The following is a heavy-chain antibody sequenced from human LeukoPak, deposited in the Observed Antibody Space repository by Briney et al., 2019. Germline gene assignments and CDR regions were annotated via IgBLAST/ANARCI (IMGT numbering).Heavy chain of an antibody. D-gene: IGHD2-2*02. CDR1: GYTFTSYA. Sequence: ASVKVSCKASGYTFTSYAMHWVRQAPGQRLEWMGWINAGNGNTKYSQKFQGRVTITRDTSAGTAYMELSSLRSEDTAVYYCAREALYCSSTSCYTPGEDWFDPWGQGTLVTVSS. V-gene: IGHV1-3*01. CDR2: INAGNGNT. J-gene: IGHJ5*02. CDR3: AREALYCSSTSCYTPGEDWFDP.